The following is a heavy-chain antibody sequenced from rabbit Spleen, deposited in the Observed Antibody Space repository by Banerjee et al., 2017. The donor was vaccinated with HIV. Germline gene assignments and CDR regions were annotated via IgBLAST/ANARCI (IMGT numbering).Heavy chain of an antibody. J-gene: IGHJ4*01. CDR1: GFDFSSNA. V-gene: IGHV1S47*01. CDR2: IYNGDGST. D-gene: IGHD4-2*01. Sequence: EESGGGLVQPEGSLTLTCKASGFDFSSNAMCWVRQAPGKGLEWIACIYNGDGSTYYASWAKGRFTISKTSSTTVTLQMPSLTVADTATYFCARDSGSNPYIDVYFNLWGPGTLVTVS. CDR3: ARDSGSNPYIDVYFNL.